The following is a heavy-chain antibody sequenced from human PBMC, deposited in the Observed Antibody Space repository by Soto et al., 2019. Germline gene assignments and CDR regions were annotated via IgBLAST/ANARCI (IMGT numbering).Heavy chain of an antibody. CDR1: GYTFTGYY. J-gene: IGHJ4*02. Sequence: ASVKVSCKASGYTFTGYYMHWVRQAPGQGLEWMGLINPNSGGTNYAQKFQGRVTMTRDTSISTAYMELSRLRSEDTAVYYCASDSSSAWGGFDYWGQGTLVTVSS. CDR3: ASDSSSAWGGFDY. V-gene: IGHV1-2*02. CDR2: INPNSGGT. D-gene: IGHD6-6*01.